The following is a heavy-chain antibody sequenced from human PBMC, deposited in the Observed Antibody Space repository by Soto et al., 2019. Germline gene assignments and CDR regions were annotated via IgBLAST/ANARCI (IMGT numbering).Heavy chain of an antibody. V-gene: IGHV4-30-2*01. CDR1: GGSISSGGYS. Sequence: QLQLQESGSGRVKPSQTLSLTCAVSGGSISSGGYSGSWIRQPPGKGLEWIGNIYHSGSTYYNPSLKSQVTISVDRSKTQFSLKLRSVTAADTAAYYCARVPSPWGQGSFVTVSS. J-gene: IGHJ5*02. CDR2: IYHSGST. CDR3: ARVPSP.